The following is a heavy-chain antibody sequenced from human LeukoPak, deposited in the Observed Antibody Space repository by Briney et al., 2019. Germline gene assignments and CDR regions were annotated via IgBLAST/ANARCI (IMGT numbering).Heavy chain of an antibody. CDR2: IHYSGST. CDR3: ARSSGYYDRGRGLY. D-gene: IGHD3-22*01. V-gene: IGHV4-59*01. J-gene: IGHJ4*02. Sequence: SETLSLTCTVSGGSITGYYWNWIRQPPGKGLEWIGYIHYSGSTNNNPSLRSRVTMSVDTSRNQFSLQLTSVTAADTAVYYCARSSGYYDRGRGLYWGQGTLVTVSS. CDR1: GGSITGYY.